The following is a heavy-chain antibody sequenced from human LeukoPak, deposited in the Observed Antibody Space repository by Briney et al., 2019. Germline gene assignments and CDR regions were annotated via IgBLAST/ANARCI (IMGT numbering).Heavy chain of an antibody. Sequence: PGGSLRLSCAASGFTFSSYAISWVRQAPGKGLEWVSAISGSGGSTYYADSVKGRFTISRDNSKNTLYLQMNSLRAEDTAVYYCAKRITITDAFDIWGQGTMVTVSS. CDR1: GFTFSSYA. V-gene: IGHV3-23*01. CDR2: ISGSGGST. CDR3: AKRITITDAFDI. D-gene: IGHD3-3*01. J-gene: IGHJ3*02.